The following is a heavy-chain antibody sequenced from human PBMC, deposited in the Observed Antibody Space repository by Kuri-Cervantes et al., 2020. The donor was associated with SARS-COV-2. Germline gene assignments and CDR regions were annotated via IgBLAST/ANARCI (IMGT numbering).Heavy chain of an antibody. CDR3: ARSGRRGGLVDY. Sequence: ASVKVSCKASGYTFTSYDINWVRQATGQGLEWMGWMNPNSGNTGYAQKFQGRVTMTRNTSISTAYMELSSLRSEDTAVYYCARSGRRGGLVDYWGQGTLVTVSS. CDR1: GYTFTSYD. D-gene: IGHD6-19*01. J-gene: IGHJ4*02. V-gene: IGHV1-8*01. CDR2: MNPNSGNT.